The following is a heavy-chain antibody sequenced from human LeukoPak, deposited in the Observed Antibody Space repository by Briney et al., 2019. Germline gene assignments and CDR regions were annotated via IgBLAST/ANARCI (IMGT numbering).Heavy chain of an antibody. V-gene: IGHV1-2*02. Sequence: ASVKVSCKASGYTFTGYYMHWVRQAPGQGLEWMGWINPNSGGTNYAQKFQGRVTMTRDTSISTAYMELSSLRSEDTAVYYCANADKRYHSGYYYDSSGDYWGQGTLVTVSS. CDR2: INPNSGGT. CDR3: ANADKRYHSGYYYDSSGDY. J-gene: IGHJ4*02. D-gene: IGHD3-22*01. CDR1: GYTFTGYY.